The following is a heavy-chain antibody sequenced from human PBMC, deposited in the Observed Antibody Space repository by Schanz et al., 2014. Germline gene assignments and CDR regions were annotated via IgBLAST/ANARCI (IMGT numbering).Heavy chain of an antibody. J-gene: IGHJ3*02. Sequence: QVQLVQSGAEVKKPGASVKVSCKASGYTFISYGIKWVRQAPGQGLEWMGWISAYNGHTDYAQKLQGRVTLTTDTSTSTAYMELRNLRSDDTAVYYCARGTMPGTFDIWGQGTILTVSS. CDR1: GYTFISYG. CDR3: ARGTMPGTFDI. CDR2: ISAYNGHT. D-gene: IGHD2-2*01. V-gene: IGHV1-18*01.